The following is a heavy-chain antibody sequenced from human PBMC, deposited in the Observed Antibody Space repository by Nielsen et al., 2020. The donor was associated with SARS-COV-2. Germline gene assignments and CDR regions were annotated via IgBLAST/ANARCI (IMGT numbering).Heavy chain of an antibody. D-gene: IGHD3-22*01. CDR2: FYYSGSN. Sequence: SETLSLTCTVSGASISTGSYSWSWIRQCPGKGLEWFGYFYYSGSNYYNPSLRSRVIISADTSKNQFSLKLNSVTAADTAVYYCASSGYLAYDAFNVWGQGTMVTVSS. J-gene: IGHJ3*01. CDR3: ASSGYLAYDAFNV. V-gene: IGHV4-31*03. CDR1: GASISTGSYS.